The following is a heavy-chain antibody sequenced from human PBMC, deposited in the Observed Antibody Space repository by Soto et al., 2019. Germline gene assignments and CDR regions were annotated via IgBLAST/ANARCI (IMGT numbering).Heavy chain of an antibody. Sequence: EVQLLESGGGLVQPGGSLRLSCAASGFIFTNYAMSWVRQAPGKGLEWVSVISSNDGTTYYADSVKGRFTISRDNSKNTLYVQMNSLRVEDTVVYYCAKHVGILTGTSDYWGQGTLVTVSS. J-gene: IGHJ4*02. D-gene: IGHD4-17*01. CDR1: GFIFTNYA. CDR3: AKHVGILTGTSDY. V-gene: IGHV3-23*01. CDR2: ISSNDGTT.